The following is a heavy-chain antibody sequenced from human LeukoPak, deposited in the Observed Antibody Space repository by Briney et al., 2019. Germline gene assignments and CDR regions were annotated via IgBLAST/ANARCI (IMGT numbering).Heavy chain of an antibody. CDR1: GFTFSGYA. CDR2: VSYDGSNK. CDR3: ARETGYRFDY. J-gene: IGHJ4*02. Sequence: GGSLRLSCVASGFTFSGYAVHWVRQAPGRGLECVAVVSYDGSNKNHADSVKGRFTISRDNSKNTLYLQMNSLRVEDTAVYYCARETGYRFDYWGRGTLVSVSS. V-gene: IGHV3-30-3*01. D-gene: IGHD3-9*01.